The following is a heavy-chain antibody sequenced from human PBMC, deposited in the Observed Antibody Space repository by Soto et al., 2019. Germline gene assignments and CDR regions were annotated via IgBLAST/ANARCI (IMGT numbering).Heavy chain of an antibody. Sequence: EVQLVESRGDLVQPGGSLSLSCAASGFTFSGHWMHWVRQVPGKGLEWVSRINTDGGSSAYADSVKGRFAISRDNAKNTLYLQMNGLRAEDTAVYYCAREAGYCSRTSCYRRAFDTWGQGTTVTVSS. CDR1: GFTFSGHW. CDR3: AREAGYCSRTSCYRRAFDT. J-gene: IGHJ3*02. CDR2: INTDGGSS. D-gene: IGHD2-2*01. V-gene: IGHV3-74*03.